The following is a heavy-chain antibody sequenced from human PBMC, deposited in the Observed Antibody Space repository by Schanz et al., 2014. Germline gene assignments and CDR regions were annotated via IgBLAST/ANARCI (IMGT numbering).Heavy chain of an antibody. V-gene: IGHV1-46*01. CDR1: GYTFISYF. J-gene: IGHJ4*02. Sequence: QVQLVQSGSEVKKPGASVKVSCKASGYTFISYFIHWVRQAPGQGLEWMGIINPTGGSTSYAQRFQGRVTVTRDTSTSTVYMELSSLRAEDTAVYYCAKGSVVVVAATLPFDYWGQGTLVTVSS. CDR3: AKGSVVVVAATLPFDY. D-gene: IGHD2-15*01. CDR2: INPTGGST.